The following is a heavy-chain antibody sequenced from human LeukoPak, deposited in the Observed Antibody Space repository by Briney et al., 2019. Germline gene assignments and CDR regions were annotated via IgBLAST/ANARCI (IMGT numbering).Heavy chain of an antibody. D-gene: IGHD6-13*01. CDR2: ITPNNGNI. V-gene: IGHV1-18*01. CDR3: ARAYSSSWYYFDY. CDR1: GYTFTTYG. Sequence: ASVKVSCKASGYTFTTYGITWVRQAPGQGLEWMGWITPNNGNINYAQKFQGRFTMTTDTSTTTAYMELRSLRSDDTAVYYCARAYSSSWYYFDYWGQGTLVTVSS. J-gene: IGHJ4*02.